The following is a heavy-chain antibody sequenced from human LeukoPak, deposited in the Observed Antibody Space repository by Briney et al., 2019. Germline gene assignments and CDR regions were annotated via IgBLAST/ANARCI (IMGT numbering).Heavy chain of an antibody. D-gene: IGHD3-3*01. CDR3: AREDYDFRSGSPYYFDY. V-gene: IGHV4-61*02. CDR2: IYTSGST. J-gene: IGHJ4*02. Sequence: SETLSLTCTVSGGSISSGSYYWSWIRQPAGKGLEWIGRIYTSGSTNYNPSLKSRVTISVDTSKNQSSLKLSSVTAADTAVYYCAREDYDFRSGSPYYFDYWGQGTLVTVSS. CDR1: GGSISSGSYY.